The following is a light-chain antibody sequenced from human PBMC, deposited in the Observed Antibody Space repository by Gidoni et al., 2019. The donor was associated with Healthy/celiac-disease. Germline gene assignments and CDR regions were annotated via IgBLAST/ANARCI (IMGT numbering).Light chain of an antibody. V-gene: IGKV1-39*01. CDR1: HSIRRY. Sequence: DIPMTQSPSSLSASVGDRVTITCRASHSIRRYLNWYQQKPGKAPKLLIYAASSLQSGVTSRFSGSGSGIDFTLTISSLQPEDFATYYCQHSYSTPPTFGQGTRLEIK. J-gene: IGKJ5*01. CDR3: QHSYSTPPT. CDR2: AAS.